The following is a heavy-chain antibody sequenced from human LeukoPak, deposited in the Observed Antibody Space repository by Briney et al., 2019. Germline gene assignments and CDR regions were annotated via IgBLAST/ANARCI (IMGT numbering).Heavy chain of an antibody. D-gene: IGHD3-22*01. CDR2: ISAGGGST. J-gene: IGHJ4*02. V-gene: IGHV3-23*01. CDR3: AKGKWITMIVVVIIGGFDY. CDR1: GSTFSSYA. Sequence: GGSLRLSCAASGSTFSSYAMSWVRRAPGKGLEWVSSISAGGGSTYYADSVKGRFTISRDNSKNTLYLQMSSLRAEDTAVYYCAKGKWITMIVVVIIGGFDYWGQGTLVTVSS.